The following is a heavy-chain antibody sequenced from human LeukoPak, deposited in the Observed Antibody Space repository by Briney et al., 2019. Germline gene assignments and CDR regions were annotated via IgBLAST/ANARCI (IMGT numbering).Heavy chain of an antibody. J-gene: IGHJ4*02. Sequence: PGGSLRLSCAVSGLTFSDAWMSWVRQAPGKGLEWVGRIKSKTHGATTDYAAPVKGGFTISRDDSKNTLYLQVNSLKTEGTGVYYCTSDGYGDHWGQGTLVTVSS. CDR1: GLTFSDAW. V-gene: IGHV3-15*01. CDR3: TSDGYGDH. CDR2: IKSKTHGATT. D-gene: IGHD2-2*03.